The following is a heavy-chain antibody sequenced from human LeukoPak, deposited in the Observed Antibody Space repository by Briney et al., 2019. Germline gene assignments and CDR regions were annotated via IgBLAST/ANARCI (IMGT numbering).Heavy chain of an antibody. Sequence: ASVNVSCKASGYTLSSYGISWVRQAPGQGLEWMGWISGYNGNTNYAQKLQDRVTMTEDTSTDTAYMELSSLRSEDTAVYYCATSAPTAFYGFDIWGQGTMVTVSS. CDR3: ATSAPTAFYGFDI. CDR1: GYTLSSYG. J-gene: IGHJ3*02. V-gene: IGHV1-18*01. D-gene: IGHD4-17*01. CDR2: ISGYNGNT.